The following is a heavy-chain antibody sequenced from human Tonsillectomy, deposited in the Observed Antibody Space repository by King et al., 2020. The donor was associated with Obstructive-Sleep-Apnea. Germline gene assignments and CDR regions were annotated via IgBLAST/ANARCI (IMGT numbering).Heavy chain of an antibody. J-gene: IGHJ6*02. CDR2: IYYSGST. V-gene: IGHV4-31*03. CDR3: ARDHRILWYYGMDV. Sequence: QLQESGPGLVKPSQTLSLTCTVSGGSISSGGYYWSWIRQHPGKGLEWIGYIYYSGSTYYNPSLKSRVTISVDTSKNQFSLKLSSVTAADTAVYYCARDHRILWYYGMDVWGQGTTVTVS. CDR1: GGSISSGGYY.